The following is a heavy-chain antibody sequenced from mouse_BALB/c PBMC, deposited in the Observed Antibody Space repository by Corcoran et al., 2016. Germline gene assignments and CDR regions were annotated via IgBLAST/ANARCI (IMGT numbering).Heavy chain of an antibody. CDR2: INPDSSTI. D-gene: IGHD2-3*01. Sequence: EVKLLESGGGLVQPGGSLKLSCAASGFDFSRYWMSWVRQAPGKGLEWIGEINPDSSTINYTPSLKDKFIISRDNAKNTLYLQMSKVRSEDTALYYCARWLLRAMDYWGQGTSVTVSS. CDR1: GFDFSRYW. J-gene: IGHJ4*01. CDR3: ARWLLRAMDY. V-gene: IGHV4-1*02.